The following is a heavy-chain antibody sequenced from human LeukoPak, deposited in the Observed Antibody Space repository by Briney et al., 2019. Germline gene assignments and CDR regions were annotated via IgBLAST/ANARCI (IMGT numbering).Heavy chain of an antibody. D-gene: IGHD3-10*01. Sequence: GGSLRLSCAVSGFTVSNNYMSWVRQAPGKGLEWVSAIYSGGNTYYAESVKGRFTISRDNSNNTLYLQMNSLRVEDTAMYYCARDTVYGSGANWGRGTLVTVSS. V-gene: IGHV3-53*01. CDR1: GFTVSNNY. CDR3: ARDTVYGSGAN. CDR2: IYSGGNT. J-gene: IGHJ4*02.